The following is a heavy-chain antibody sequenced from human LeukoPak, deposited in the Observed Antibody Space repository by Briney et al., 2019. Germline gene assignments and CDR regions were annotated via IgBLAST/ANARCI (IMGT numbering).Heavy chain of an antibody. CDR3: ARHGYYYESSAYPFGY. Sequence: SETLSLTCTVSDTSINTYYWSWIRQPAGKGLEWIGHTYATGTTNYNPSLNSRVTMSIDTSKNQFSLRLSSVTAADTAVYYCARHGYYYESSAYPFGYRGQGTLVTVSS. CDR2: TYATGTT. V-gene: IGHV4-4*07. J-gene: IGHJ4*02. D-gene: IGHD3-22*01. CDR1: DTSINTYY.